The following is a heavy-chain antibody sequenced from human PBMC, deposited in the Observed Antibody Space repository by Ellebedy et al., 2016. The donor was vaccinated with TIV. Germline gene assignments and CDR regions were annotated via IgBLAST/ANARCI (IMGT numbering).Heavy chain of an antibody. CDR3: AKARLQVIGGDY. CDR2: ISSSGSTI. V-gene: IGHV3-11*01. J-gene: IGHJ4*02. Sequence: GESLKISXAASGFTFSDYYMSWIRQAPGKGLEWVSYISSSGSTIYYADSVKGRFTISRDNSKNTLYLQMNSLRAEDTAVYYCAKARLQVIGGDYWGQGTLVTVSS. CDR1: GFTFSDYY. D-gene: IGHD6-25*01.